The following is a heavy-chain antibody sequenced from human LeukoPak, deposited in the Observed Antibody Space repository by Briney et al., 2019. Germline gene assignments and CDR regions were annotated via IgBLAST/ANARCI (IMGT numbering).Heavy chain of an antibody. CDR1: GGSISSYY. Sequence: SETLSLTCTVSGGSISSYYWSWIRQPPGKGLEWIGYIYYSGSTNYNPTLKSRVTISVDTSKNQFSLKLSSVTAADTAVYYYATDGAGYYYGMDVWGQGTTVTVSS. CDR3: ATDGAGYYYGMDV. J-gene: IGHJ6*02. V-gene: IGHV4-59*01. D-gene: IGHD5-24*01. CDR2: IYYSGST.